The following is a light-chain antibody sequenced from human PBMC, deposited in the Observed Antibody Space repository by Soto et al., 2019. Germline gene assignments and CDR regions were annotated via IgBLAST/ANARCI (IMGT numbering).Light chain of an antibody. J-gene: IGKJ1*01. CDR3: QQYYSTPKN. CDR2: WAS. Sequence: DIVMTQSPDSLAVSLGERATINCKSSQSVLYSSNNKNYLAGYQQKPGQPPKLLIYWASTRESGVPDRFSGSGSREDCPHTSRIQQTQAVKVYNCQQYYSTPKNFGHVTKVEIK. CDR1: QSVLYSSNNKNY. V-gene: IGKV4-1*01.